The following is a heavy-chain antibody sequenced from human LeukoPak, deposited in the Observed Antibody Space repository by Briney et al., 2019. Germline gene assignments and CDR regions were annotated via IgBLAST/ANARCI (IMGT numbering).Heavy chain of an antibody. CDR1: GYSISSGYY. J-gene: IGHJ4*02. V-gene: IGHV4-38-2*01. CDR2: IYHSGST. CDR3: ARVGSYYYDSSGYYTFDY. Sequence: KPSETLSLTCAVSGYSISSGYYWGWIRQPPGKGLEWIGSIYHSGSTYYNPSLKSQVTISVDTSKNQFSLKLSSVTAADTAVYYCARVGSYYYDSSGYYTFDYWGQGTLVTVSS. D-gene: IGHD3-22*01.